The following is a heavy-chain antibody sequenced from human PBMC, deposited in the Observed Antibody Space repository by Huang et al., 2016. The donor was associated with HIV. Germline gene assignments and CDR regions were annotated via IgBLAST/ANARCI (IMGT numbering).Heavy chain of an antibody. CDR1: GFTVSTNY. CDR2: IYSGGTT. CDR3: AKEGDTGAALGY. Sequence: EVQLVESGGGLIQPGGSLSLSCAASGFTVSTNYMTWVRQAPGKGVEWVALIYSGGTTYYADTVKGRFTISRDDSENTLYLHMTSLRAGDTAVYYCAKEGDTGAALGYWGQGTLVTVS. J-gene: IGHJ4*02. V-gene: IGHV3-53*01. D-gene: IGHD2-8*02.